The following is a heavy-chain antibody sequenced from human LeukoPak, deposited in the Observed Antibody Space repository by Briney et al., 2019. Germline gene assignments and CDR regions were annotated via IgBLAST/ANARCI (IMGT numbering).Heavy chain of an antibody. Sequence: PGGSLRLSCAASGFTFSSYAMHWVRQAPGKGLEWVAVISYDGSNKYYADSVKGRFTISRDNSKNTLYLQMNSLRAEDTAVYYCAKDGEERQYSSSFPPYYYYYMDVWGKGTTVTVSS. CDR2: ISYDGSNK. D-gene: IGHD6-6*01. V-gene: IGHV3-30-3*01. J-gene: IGHJ6*03. CDR1: GFTFSSYA. CDR3: AKDGEERQYSSSFPPYYYYYMDV.